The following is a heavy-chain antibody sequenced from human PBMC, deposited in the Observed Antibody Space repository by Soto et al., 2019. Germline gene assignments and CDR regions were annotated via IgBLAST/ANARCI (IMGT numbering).Heavy chain of an antibody. J-gene: IGHJ5*02. CDR3: ARGVNYYDSSGSSWFDP. CDR1: GGSISSYY. V-gene: IGHV4-59*08. D-gene: IGHD3-22*01. CDR2: IYYSGST. Sequence: PSETLSLTCTVSGGSISSYYWSWIRQPPGKGLEWIGYIYYSGSTNYNPSLKSRVTISVDTSKNQFSLKLSSVTAADTSLYFCARGVNYYDSSGSSWFDPWGQGALVTVSS.